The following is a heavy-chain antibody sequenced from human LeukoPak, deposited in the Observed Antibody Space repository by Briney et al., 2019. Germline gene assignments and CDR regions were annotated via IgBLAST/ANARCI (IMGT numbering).Heavy chain of an antibody. Sequence: SETLSLTCTVSGGSISSSSYYWGWIRQPPGKGLEWIGSIYYSGSTYYNPSLKSRVTISVDTSKNQFSLKLSSVTAADTAVYYCARVRGDYGGKGRGYFDYWGQGTLVTVSS. V-gene: IGHV4-39*07. CDR1: GGSISSSSYY. CDR2: IYYSGST. D-gene: IGHD4-23*01. J-gene: IGHJ4*02. CDR3: ARVRGDYGGKGRGYFDY.